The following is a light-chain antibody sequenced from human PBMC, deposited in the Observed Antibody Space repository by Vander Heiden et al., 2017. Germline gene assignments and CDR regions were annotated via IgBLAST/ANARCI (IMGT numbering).Light chain of an antibody. V-gene: IGLV1-44*01. CDR1: SSKIGTNA. J-gene: IGLJ3*02. Sequence: QSVLTHLPSASGTPRHRVPISCSGSSSKIGTNAVNWYQQRQGAAPKLRIYSNDKRPSGVPDRFSGSKSGTSASLAISGLKAEDEADCYCATWDDSLSAWVFGGGTKLTVL. CDR3: ATWDDSLSAWV. CDR2: SND.